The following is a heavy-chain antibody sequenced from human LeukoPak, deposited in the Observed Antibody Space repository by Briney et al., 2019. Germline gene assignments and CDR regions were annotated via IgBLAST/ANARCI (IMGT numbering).Heavy chain of an antibody. CDR2: IKQDGSEK. Sequence: GGSLRLSCAASGFTFSSYWMSWVRQAPGKGLEWVANIKQDGSEKYYVDSVKGRFTISRDNAKNSLYLQMNSLRAEDTAVYYCARLYIVVVPAAITPQYYFDYWGQGTLVTVSS. V-gene: IGHV3-7*01. D-gene: IGHD2-2*02. J-gene: IGHJ4*02. CDR1: GFTFSSYW. CDR3: ARLYIVVVPAAITPQYYFDY.